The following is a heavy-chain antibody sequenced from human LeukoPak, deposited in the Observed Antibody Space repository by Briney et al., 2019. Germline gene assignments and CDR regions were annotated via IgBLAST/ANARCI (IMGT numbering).Heavy chain of an antibody. CDR3: ARPQNSGAIMSFLIDS. CDR1: GFTFTNAW. J-gene: IGHJ4*02. CDR2: IKSKTDGGTT. Sequence: PGGSLRLSCAASGFTFTNAWMSWVRQAPGKGLEWVGRIKSKTDGGTTDYAAPVKGRFTISRDDSKNTLYLQMNSLRAEDTAVYYCARPQNSGAIMSFLIDSWGQGTLVTVSS. V-gene: IGHV3-15*01. D-gene: IGHD4/OR15-4a*01.